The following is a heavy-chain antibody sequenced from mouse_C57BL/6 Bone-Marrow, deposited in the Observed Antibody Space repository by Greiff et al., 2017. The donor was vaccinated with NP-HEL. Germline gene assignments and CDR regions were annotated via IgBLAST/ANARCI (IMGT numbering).Heavy chain of an antibody. V-gene: IGHV1-82*01. CDR2: IYPGDGDT. Sequence: QVQLQQSGPELVKPGASVKISCKASGYAFSSSWMNWVKQRPGKGLEWIGRIYPGDGDTNYNGKFKGKATLTADKSSSTAYMQLSSLTSEDSAVYFCARECTTAHSMDYWGQGTSVTVSS. CDR3: ARECTTAHSMDY. J-gene: IGHJ4*01. CDR1: GYAFSSSW. D-gene: IGHD1-2*01.